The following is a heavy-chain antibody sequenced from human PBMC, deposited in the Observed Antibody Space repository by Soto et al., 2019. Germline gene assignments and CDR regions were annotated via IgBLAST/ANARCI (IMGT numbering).Heavy chain of an antibody. CDR3: ARDPTATKHDYGDSLVFRD. V-gene: IGHV3-7*01. CDR1: GLTFSSYW. D-gene: IGHD4-17*01. Sequence: GPLRLSCAASGLTFSSYWMSWVRQAPGKGLEWVANIKQDGSEKYYVDSVKGRFTISRDNAKNSLYLQMNSLRAEDTAVYYCARDPTATKHDYGDSLVFRDWGQGTMVTVSS. J-gene: IGHJ3*01. CDR2: IKQDGSEK.